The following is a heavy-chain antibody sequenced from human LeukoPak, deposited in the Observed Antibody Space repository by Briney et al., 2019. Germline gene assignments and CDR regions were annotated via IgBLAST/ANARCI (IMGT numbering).Heavy chain of an antibody. D-gene: IGHD6-19*01. CDR2: INHSGST. J-gene: IGHJ3*02. V-gene: IGHV4-34*01. CDR1: GGSFSGYY. Sequence: SETLSLTCAVYGGSFSGYYWSWIRQPPGKGLEWIGEINHSGSTNYNPSLKSRVTISVDTSKNQFSLKLSSVTAADTAVYYCARGLSIVVAGTRRAFDIWGQGTMVTVSS. CDR3: ARGLSIVVAGTRRAFDI.